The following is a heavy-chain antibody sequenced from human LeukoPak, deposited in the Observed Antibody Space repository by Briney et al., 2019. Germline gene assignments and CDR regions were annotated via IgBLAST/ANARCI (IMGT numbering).Heavy chain of an antibody. CDR1: GGSISSYY. CDR3: ARDGFWGHAFDI. V-gene: IGHV4-59*01. D-gene: IGHD7-27*01. Sequence: SETLSLTCTVSGGSISSYYWSWIRQPPGKGLEWIGYIYYSGSTNYNPSLKSRVTISVDTSKNQFSLKLSSVTAADTAVYYCARDGFWGHAFDIWGPGTMVTVSS. J-gene: IGHJ3*02. CDR2: IYYSGST.